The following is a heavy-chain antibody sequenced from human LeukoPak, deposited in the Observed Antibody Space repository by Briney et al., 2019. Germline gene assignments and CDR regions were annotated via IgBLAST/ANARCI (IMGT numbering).Heavy chain of an antibody. CDR2: IIPIFCTA. CDR1: GGTFSSYA. V-gene: IGHV1-69*05. CDR3: ARTGGNYNWFDP. Sequence: ASVKVSCKASGGTFSSYAISWVRQAPGQGLEWMGGIIPIFCTANYAQKFQGRVTITTDESTSTAYMELSSLRSEDTAVYYCARTGGNYNWFDPWGQGTLVTVSS. D-gene: IGHD4-23*01. J-gene: IGHJ5*02.